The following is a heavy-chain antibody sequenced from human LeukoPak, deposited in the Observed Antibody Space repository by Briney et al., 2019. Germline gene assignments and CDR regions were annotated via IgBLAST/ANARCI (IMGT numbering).Heavy chain of an antibody. V-gene: IGHV4-59*01. Sequence: SETLSLTCTVSGGSISSYYWSWIRQPPGKGLEWIGYIYYSGSTNYNPSLKSRVTISVDTSKNQFSLKLSSVTAADTAVYYCARVQTHYDILTGYYPNWFDPWGQGTLVTVSS. CDR3: ARVQTHYDILTGYYPNWFDP. D-gene: IGHD3-9*01. CDR1: GGSISSYY. J-gene: IGHJ5*02. CDR2: IYYSGST.